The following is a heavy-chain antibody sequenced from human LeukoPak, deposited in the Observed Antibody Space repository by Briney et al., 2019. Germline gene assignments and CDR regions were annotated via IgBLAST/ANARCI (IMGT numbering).Heavy chain of an antibody. Sequence: ASVKVSCKASGGTFSSYAISWVRQAPGQGLEWMGGIIPIFGTANYAQKFQGRVTITADESTGTAYMELSSLRSEDTAVYYCARGGVIAARPFFDYWGQGTLVTVSS. V-gene: IGHV1-69*13. CDR3: ARGGVIAARPFFDY. CDR2: IIPIFGTA. D-gene: IGHD6-6*01. CDR1: GGTFSSYA. J-gene: IGHJ4*02.